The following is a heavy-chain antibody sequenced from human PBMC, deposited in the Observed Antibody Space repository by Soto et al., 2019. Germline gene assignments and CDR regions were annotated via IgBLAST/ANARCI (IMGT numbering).Heavy chain of an antibody. J-gene: IGHJ4*02. CDR2: ISGGGDST. D-gene: IGHD3-10*01. V-gene: IGHV3-23*01. CDR1: GFTFNNYA. Sequence: EVQLLESGGGLVQPGGSLRLSCAASGFTFNNYAMPWVLQAPGKGLEWVLAISGGGDSTSYADSVKGRFTVSRDGSKNTMYLQMSSLRAEDTALYYCAKGRGGSGSLTPRVDFWGQGTLVTVSS. CDR3: AKGRGGSGSLTPRVDF.